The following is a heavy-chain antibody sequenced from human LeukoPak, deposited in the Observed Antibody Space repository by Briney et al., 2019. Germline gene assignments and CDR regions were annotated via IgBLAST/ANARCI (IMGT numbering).Heavy chain of an antibody. D-gene: IGHD3/OR15-3a*01. V-gene: IGHV3-23*01. CDR3: AKRGVVIRVILVGFHKEAYYFES. CDR1: GINLSNYG. Sequence: GGSLRLSCAVSGINLSNYGMSWIRQAPGKGLEWVAGISGSGGSTYYADSVKGRFTISRHNPKNTLYLQMNSLRAEDTAVYFCAKRGVVIRVILVGFHKEAYYFESWGQGALVTVSS. J-gene: IGHJ4*02. CDR2: ISGSGGST.